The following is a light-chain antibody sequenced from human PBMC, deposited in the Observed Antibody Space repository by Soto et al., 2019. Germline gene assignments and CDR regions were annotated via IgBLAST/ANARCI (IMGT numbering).Light chain of an antibody. CDR1: QSVSTN. J-gene: IGKJ2*01. V-gene: IGKV3-15*01. CDR2: GAS. CDR3: QQYADWPYT. Sequence: EIVMTQSPGTLSVSPGESATLSCRASQSVSTNVAWFQQRPGQPPRLLIYGASGRASGIPGRFGGTGSGTEFTLTIGSMQSEDFAVYFCQQYADWPYTFAQGTKLEI.